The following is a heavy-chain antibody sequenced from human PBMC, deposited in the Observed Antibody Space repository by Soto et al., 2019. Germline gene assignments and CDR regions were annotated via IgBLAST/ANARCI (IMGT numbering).Heavy chain of an antibody. J-gene: IGHJ4*02. Sequence: EVQLVESGGGLVKPGGSLRLSCAASGFTFSSYSMNWVRQAPGKGLEWVSYISSSSSYIYYADSVKGRFTISRDKAKNSLYLQMNSLRAEDTAVYYCARVERAYCGGDCYDYWGQGTLVTVSS. V-gene: IGHV3-21*01. CDR2: ISSSSSYI. D-gene: IGHD2-21*01. CDR3: ARVERAYCGGDCYDY. CDR1: GFTFSSYS.